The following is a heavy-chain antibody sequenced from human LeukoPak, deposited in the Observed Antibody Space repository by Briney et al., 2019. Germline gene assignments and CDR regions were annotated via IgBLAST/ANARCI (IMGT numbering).Heavy chain of an antibody. CDR2: FYYTGYT. CDR3: ARESYGIDS. CDR1: GGSLSGYY. V-gene: IGHV4-59*01. Sequence: SETLSLTCSVSGGSLSGYYWSWIRQPPGKGLEWIGYFYYTGYTNYNPSLKSRVAISVDTSKNQFSLYLTSVTAADTAVYYCARESYGIDSWGQGTLVSVSS. J-gene: IGHJ4*02. D-gene: IGHD5-18*01.